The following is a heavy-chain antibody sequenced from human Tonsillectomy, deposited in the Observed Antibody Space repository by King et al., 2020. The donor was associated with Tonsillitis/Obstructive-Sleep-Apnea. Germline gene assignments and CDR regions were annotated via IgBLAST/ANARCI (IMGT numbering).Heavy chain of an antibody. J-gene: IGHJ6*03. Sequence: TLKESGPVLVKPTETLTLTCTVSGFSLSNARMGVSWIRQPPGKALEWLVHIFSNDEKSYSTSLKSRLTISQDTTKRQVVLTMTKMEPVDTATYYCAHSPSCSSTSSYRGYYYYMDVWGKGTTVTVSS. D-gene: IGHD2-2*01. CDR2: IFSNDEK. CDR3: AHSPSCSSTSSYRGYYYYMDV. CDR1: GFSLSNARMG. V-gene: IGHV2-26*01.